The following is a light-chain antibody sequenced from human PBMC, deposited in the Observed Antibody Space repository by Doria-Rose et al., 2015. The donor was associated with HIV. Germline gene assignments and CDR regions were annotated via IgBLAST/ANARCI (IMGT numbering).Light chain of an antibody. CDR1: QSFSSTY. CDR3: HQYGTSWT. V-gene: IGKV3-20*01. J-gene: IGKJ1*01. Sequence: TQSPGTLSLSPGERATLSCRASQSFSSTYLAWYQQQPGQAPSLLIYDGSTRATGIPDRFSASGSGTDFTLTIHRLEPEYFALYYCHQYGTSWTFVQGTKVEI. CDR2: DGS.